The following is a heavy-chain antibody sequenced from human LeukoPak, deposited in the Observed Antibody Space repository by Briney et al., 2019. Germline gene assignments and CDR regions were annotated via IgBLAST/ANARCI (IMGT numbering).Heavy chain of an antibody. Sequence: GGSLRLSCAASGFTFSNYGMHWVRQAPGKGLEWVAFIRYDGSTEYYADSVKGRFTISRDNSKTSLYLQMISLRAEDTAVYYCARHLSGVTGYTYGRGIDYWGQGTLVTVSS. CDR1: GFTFSNYG. V-gene: IGHV3-30*02. CDR2: IRYDGSTE. D-gene: IGHD5-18*01. CDR3: ARHLSGVTGYTYGRGIDY. J-gene: IGHJ4*02.